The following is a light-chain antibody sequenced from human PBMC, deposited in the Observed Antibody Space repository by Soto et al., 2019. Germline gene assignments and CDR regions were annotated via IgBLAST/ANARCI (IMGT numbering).Light chain of an antibody. Sequence: DIQMTQSPSSLSASVGDTVTITCRASQSISNYLNWYQQKPGKAPKLLIYAASTLESGVPSRFSGTGSGTDLTLAISSLQPEDFATYYCQRGYNSPPWTFGQGTKVDIK. CDR3: QRGYNSPPWT. CDR2: AAS. V-gene: IGKV1-39*01. J-gene: IGKJ1*01. CDR1: QSISNY.